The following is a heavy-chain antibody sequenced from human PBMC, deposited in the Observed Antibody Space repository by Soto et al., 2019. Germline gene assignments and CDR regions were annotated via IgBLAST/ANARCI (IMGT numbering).Heavy chain of an antibody. CDR1: GFTFTSSA. CDR3: AADIVVVPDDIMWGGKPSYYYYGMDV. J-gene: IGHJ6*02. V-gene: IGHV1-58*01. Sequence: AAVKVSCKASGFTFTSSAVQWVRQARGQRLEWIGWIVVGSGNTNYAQKFQERVTITRDMSTSTAYMELSSLRSEDTAVYYCAADIVVVPDDIMWGGKPSYYYYGMDVWG. D-gene: IGHD2-2*01. CDR2: IVVGSGNT.